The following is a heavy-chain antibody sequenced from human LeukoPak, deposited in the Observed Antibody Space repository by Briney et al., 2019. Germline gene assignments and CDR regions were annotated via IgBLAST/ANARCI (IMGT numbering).Heavy chain of an antibody. J-gene: IGHJ3*02. CDR1: GYTLTELS. D-gene: IGHD6-19*01. CDR3: ATAPWGGIAVSHEARALDAFDI. CDR2: FDPEDGET. V-gene: IGHV1-24*01. Sequence: GASVKVSCKVSGYTLTELSMHWVRQAPGKGLEWMGGFDPEDGETIYAQKFQGRVTVTEDTSTDTAYMELSSLRSEDTAVYYCATAPWGGIAVSHEARALDAFDIWGQGTMVTVSS.